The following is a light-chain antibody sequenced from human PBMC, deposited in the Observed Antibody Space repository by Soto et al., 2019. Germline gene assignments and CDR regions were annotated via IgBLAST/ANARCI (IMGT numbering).Light chain of an antibody. CDR3: QEYSRD. CDR2: EAS. Sequence: DIQMTQSPSTLSASVGDRVTITCRASRNITFWLAWYQQKPGKAPKVLIYEASNLESGVPSRSSGSGSGTEFTLTINSLQPDDFATYYCQEYSRDFGGGTRVEIK. J-gene: IGKJ4*01. V-gene: IGKV1-5*01. CDR1: RNITFW.